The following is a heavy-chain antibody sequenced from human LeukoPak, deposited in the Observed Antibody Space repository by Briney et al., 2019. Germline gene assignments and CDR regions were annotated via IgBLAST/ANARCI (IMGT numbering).Heavy chain of an antibody. CDR3: ARGPEGGCSGGSCYFDY. Sequence: GGSLSLSCAASGFTFSSYSMNWVRQAPGKGLEWVSSISSSSSYIYYADSVKGRFTISRDNAKNSLYLQMNSLRAEDTAVYYCARGPEGGCSGGSCYFDYWGQGTLVTVSS. CDR2: ISSSSSYI. D-gene: IGHD2-15*01. V-gene: IGHV3-21*01. J-gene: IGHJ4*02. CDR1: GFTFSSYS.